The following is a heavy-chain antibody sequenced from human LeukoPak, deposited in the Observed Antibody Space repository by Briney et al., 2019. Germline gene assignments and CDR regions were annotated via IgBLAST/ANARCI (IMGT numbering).Heavy chain of an antibody. Sequence: GGSLRLSCAASGFTFSDYYMSWVRQAPGKGLEWVSYISSSGSTIYYADSVKGRFTISRDNAKNSLYLRMNSLRAEDTAVYYCARDWMRLAARPNWFDPWGQGTLVTVSS. D-gene: IGHD6-6*01. CDR2: ISSSGSTI. CDR3: ARDWMRLAARPNWFDP. V-gene: IGHV3-11*01. CDR1: GFTFSDYY. J-gene: IGHJ5*02.